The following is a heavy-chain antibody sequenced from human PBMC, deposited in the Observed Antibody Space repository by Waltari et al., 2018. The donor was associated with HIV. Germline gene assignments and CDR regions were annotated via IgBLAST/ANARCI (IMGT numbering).Heavy chain of an antibody. V-gene: IGHV3-9*01. CDR1: GITFDDYA. CDR3: VKDGASTIFGVLNGMDV. Sequence: EVQLVESGGGSVQPGRSLRLSCTASGITFDDYAMHWVRQPPGKGLGWVSGISWNSGDIAYADSVKGRFTISRDNTKNSLFLQMNSVRVEYTALYYCVKDGASTIFGVLNGMDVWGQGTTVTVSS. J-gene: IGHJ6*02. CDR2: ISWNSGDI. D-gene: IGHD3-3*01.